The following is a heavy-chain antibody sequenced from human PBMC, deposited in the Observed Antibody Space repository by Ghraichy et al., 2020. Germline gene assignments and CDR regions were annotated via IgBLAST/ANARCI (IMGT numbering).Heavy chain of an antibody. CDR1: GYTLTELS. D-gene: IGHD4-17*01. J-gene: IGHJ4*02. V-gene: IGHV1-24*01. Sequence: ASVKVSCKVSGYTLTELSMHWVRQAPGKGLEWMGGFDPEDGETIYAQKFQGRVTMTEDTSTDTAYMELSSLRSEDTAVYYCATASAIGAGDYYFDYWGQGTLVTVSS. CDR3: ATASAIGAGDYYFDY. CDR2: FDPEDGET.